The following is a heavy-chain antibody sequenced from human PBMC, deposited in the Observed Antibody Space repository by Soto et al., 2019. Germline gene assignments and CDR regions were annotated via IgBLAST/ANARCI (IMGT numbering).Heavy chain of an antibody. J-gene: IGHJ6*02. V-gene: IGHV4-30-2*01. CDR3: ARGHYYYGMDV. CDR2: IYYSGTT. CDR1: NGSVSSGTYS. Sequence: SETLSLTCTVSNGSVSSGTYSWSWVRQPPGKGLEWIGYIYYSGTTYYTPSLKSRLTMSMDRANDHFSLNLTSVTAADTAVYFCARGHYYYGMDVWGQGSTVTVSS.